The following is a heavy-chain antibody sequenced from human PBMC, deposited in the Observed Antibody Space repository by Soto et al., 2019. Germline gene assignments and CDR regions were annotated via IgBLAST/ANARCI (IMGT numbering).Heavy chain of an antibody. J-gene: IGHJ4*02. Sequence: GESLKISCNGSGYSFTSYWISWVRQMPGKGLEWMGRIDPSDSYTNYSPSFQGHVTISADKSITTAYLQWSSLKASDTAMYYCARTRMSNTGSDDYWGQGTLVTVSS. CDR3: ARTRMSNTGSDDY. CDR2: IDPSDSYT. CDR1: GYSFTSYW. V-gene: IGHV5-10-1*01. D-gene: IGHD2-8*02.